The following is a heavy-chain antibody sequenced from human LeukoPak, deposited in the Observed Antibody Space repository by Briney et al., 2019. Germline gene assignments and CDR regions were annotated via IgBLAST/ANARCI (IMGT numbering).Heavy chain of an antibody. CDR1: GGSISSGDYY. CDR3: ARGTSRSNGYSYGLYYFDY. J-gene: IGHJ4*02. V-gene: IGHV4-30-4*01. CDR2: IYYSGST. D-gene: IGHD5-18*01. Sequence: PSQTLSLTCTVSGGSISSGDYYWSWIRQPPGKGLEWIGYIYYSGSTYYNPSLKSRVTISVDTSKNQFSLKLSSVTAADTAVYYCARGTSRSNGYSYGLYYFDYWGQGTLVTVSS.